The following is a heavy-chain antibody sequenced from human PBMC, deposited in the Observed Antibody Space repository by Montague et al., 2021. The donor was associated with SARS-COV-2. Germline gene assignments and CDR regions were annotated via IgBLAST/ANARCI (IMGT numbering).Heavy chain of an antibody. V-gene: IGHV4-39*02. D-gene: IGHD4-17*01. J-gene: IGHJ3*02. CDR2: IYDSGST. CDR3: ARRGRTLLPVATTIGGVDI. Sequence: SETLSLTCTVSGGSISSNNYYWDWIRQPPGKGLEWIGSIYDSGSTYYNPSLKSRVTISVDTSKNHFSLKLNSVTAADTAVYYCARRGRTLLPVATTIGGVDIWGQGTMVTVSS. CDR1: GGSISSNNYY.